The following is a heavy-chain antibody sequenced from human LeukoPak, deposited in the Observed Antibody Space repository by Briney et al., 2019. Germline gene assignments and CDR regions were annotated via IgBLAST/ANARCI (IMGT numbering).Heavy chain of an antibody. Sequence: ASVKVSCKASGGTFSSYVISWVRQAPGQGREWMGRIIPILGIANYAQRFQGRVTITADKSTTKAYMELSRLRSEDTAVYYCASLGLGYCSGGRCPGYFDLWGRGTLVTVSS. CDR1: GGTFSSYV. V-gene: IGHV1-69*04. D-gene: IGHD2-15*01. CDR3: ASLGLGYCSGGRCPGYFDL. CDR2: IIPILGIA. J-gene: IGHJ2*01.